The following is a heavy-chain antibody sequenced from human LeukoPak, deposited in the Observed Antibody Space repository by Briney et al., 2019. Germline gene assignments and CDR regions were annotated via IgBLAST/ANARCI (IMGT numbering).Heavy chain of an antibody. CDR2: INHSGST. Sequence: SETLSLTCAVYGGSFSGYYWSWIRQPPGKGLEWIGEINHSGSTNYNPSLKSRVTISVDTSKNQFSLKLSSVTAADTAVYYCARVSGSGYYHVDYWGQGTLVTVSS. D-gene: IGHD3-22*01. CDR1: GGSFSGYY. V-gene: IGHV4-34*01. J-gene: IGHJ4*02. CDR3: ARVSGSGYYHVDY.